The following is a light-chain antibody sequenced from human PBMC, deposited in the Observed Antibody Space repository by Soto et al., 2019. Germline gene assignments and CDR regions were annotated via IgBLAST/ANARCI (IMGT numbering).Light chain of an antibody. J-gene: IGLJ1*01. CDR2: DVT. CDR1: KSDVGIFNY. V-gene: IGLV2-14*03. Sequence: QSALTQPASVSGSPGQSITISCTGTKSDVGIFNYVSWYQQHPGKAPKLMIYDVTNRPSGVSNRFSGSKSGNTASLTISGLQPEDEADYYCSSYSTISTVFGTGTKVTVL. CDR3: SSYSTISTV.